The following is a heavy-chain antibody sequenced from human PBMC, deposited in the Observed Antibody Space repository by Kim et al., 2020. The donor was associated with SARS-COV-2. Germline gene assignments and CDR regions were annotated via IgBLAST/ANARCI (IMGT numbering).Heavy chain of an antibody. V-gene: IGHV1-18*04. D-gene: IGHD4-17*01. CDR2: ISARDGNT. CDR3: ARGAYGDVSFDY. Sequence: ASVKVSCKACGYMFTAYGFSWVRQAPGQGLEWLGWISARDGNTKYGQKVQGRVIMTTDTSTNTAYLELWSLRYDDTAIYYCARGAYGDVSFDYWGQGTLVTVSS. J-gene: IGHJ4*02. CDR1: GYMFTAYG.